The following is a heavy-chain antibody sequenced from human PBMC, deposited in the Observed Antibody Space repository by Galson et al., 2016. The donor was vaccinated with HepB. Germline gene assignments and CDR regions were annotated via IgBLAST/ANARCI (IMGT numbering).Heavy chain of an antibody. CDR3: ASSGYSSSWYDY. CDR2: ISWDSETI. J-gene: IGHJ4*02. CDR1: GFAFDEYA. Sequence: SLRLSCAASGFAFDEYALHWVRQGPGKGLEWVSGISWDSETIDYVDSVRGRFRISRDNAEKSLFLQMDSLRAEDTAVYYCASSGYSSSWYDYWGQGTLVTVSS. D-gene: IGHD6-13*01. V-gene: IGHV3-9*01.